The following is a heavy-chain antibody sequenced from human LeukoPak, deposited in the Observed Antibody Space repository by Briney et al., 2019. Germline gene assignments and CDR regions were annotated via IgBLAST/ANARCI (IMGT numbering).Heavy chain of an antibody. CDR1: GFTFSSYA. CDR3: VKDPQLLWLGELDAFDI. V-gene: IGHV3-64D*06. J-gene: IGHJ3*02. D-gene: IGHD3-10*01. CDR2: ISSNGGST. Sequence: PGGSLRLSCSASGFTFSSYAMHWVRQAPGKGLEYVSAISSNGGSTYYADSVKGRFTISRDNSKNTLYLQMSSLRAEDTAVYYCVKDPQLLWLGELDAFDIWGQGTMVTVSS.